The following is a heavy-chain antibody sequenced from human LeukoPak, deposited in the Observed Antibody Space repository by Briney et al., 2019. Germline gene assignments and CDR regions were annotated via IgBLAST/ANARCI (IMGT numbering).Heavy chain of an antibody. CDR1: GFTFSNAW. V-gene: IGHV3-15*01. D-gene: IGHD2-2*02. J-gene: IGHJ5*02. Sequence: GGSLRLSCAASGFTFSNAWMSWVRQAPGKGLEWVGRIKSRTDGGTTDYAAPVKGRFTISRDDSRNTLYLQMNSLKTEDTAVYYCTFRTGYCSSTSCHSEDWFDPWGQGTLVTVSS. CDR2: IKSRTDGGTT. CDR3: TFRTGYCSSTSCHSEDWFDP.